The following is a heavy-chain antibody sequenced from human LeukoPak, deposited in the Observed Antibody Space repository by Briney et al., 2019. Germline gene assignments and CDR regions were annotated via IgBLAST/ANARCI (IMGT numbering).Heavy chain of an antibody. CDR3: ARGSFLGTSSWFDP. D-gene: IGHD2-8*01. J-gene: IGHJ5*02. CDR1: GYSFTGFF. Sequence: ASVKVSCKASGYSFTGFFIHWVRQAPGQGLEWMGWISPNRGDTNYAQKFKGRVTMTTDTSLNTIYMELRSLRLDDTAVYFCARGSFLGTSSWFDPWGQGTLVTVSS. V-gene: IGHV1-2*02. CDR2: ISPNRGDT.